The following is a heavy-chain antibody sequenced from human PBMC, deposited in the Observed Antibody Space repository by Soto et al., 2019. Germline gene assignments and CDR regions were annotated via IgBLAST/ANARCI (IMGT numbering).Heavy chain of an antibody. Sequence: QLQLQESGSGLVKPSQTLSLTCAVSGGSISSGGYSWSWLRQPPGKGLEWIGYIYHSGSTYYNPSLKSRVTISVDRSKNQFSLKLRSVTAADTAVYYCDRVVSQQLVERFDPWGQGTLVTVSS. CDR2: IYHSGST. CDR1: GGSISSGGYS. J-gene: IGHJ5*02. V-gene: IGHV4-30-2*01. CDR3: DRVVSQQLVERFDP. D-gene: IGHD6-13*01.